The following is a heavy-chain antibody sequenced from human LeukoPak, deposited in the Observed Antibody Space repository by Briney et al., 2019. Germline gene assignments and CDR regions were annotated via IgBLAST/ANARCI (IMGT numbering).Heavy chain of an antibody. D-gene: IGHD3-3*01. CDR3: ARDVTIFGVGKGWFDP. J-gene: IGHJ5*02. CDR1: GYSFTSYW. Sequence: GESLKISCKGSGYSFTSYWIGWVRQMPGKGLEWMGIIYPGDSDTRYSPSFQGQVTISADKSISTAYLQWSSLKASDTAMYYCARDVTIFGVGKGWFDPWGQGTLVTVSS. CDR2: IYPGDSDT. V-gene: IGHV5-51*01.